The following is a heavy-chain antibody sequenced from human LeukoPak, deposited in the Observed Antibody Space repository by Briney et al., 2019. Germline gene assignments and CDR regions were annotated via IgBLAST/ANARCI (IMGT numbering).Heavy chain of an antibody. D-gene: IGHD6-13*01. Sequence: ASVKVSCKASGYTFTGYYMHWVRQAPGQGLEWMGWINPNSGGTNYAQKFQGRVTMTRVTSISTAYMELSRLRSDDTAVYYCARDVSSSWYYFDYWGQGTLVTVSS. V-gene: IGHV1-2*02. J-gene: IGHJ4*02. CDR3: ARDVSSSWYYFDY. CDR2: INPNSGGT. CDR1: GYTFTGYY.